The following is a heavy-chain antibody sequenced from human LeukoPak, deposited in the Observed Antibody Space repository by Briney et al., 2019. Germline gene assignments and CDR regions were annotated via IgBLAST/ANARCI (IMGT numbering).Heavy chain of an antibody. J-gene: IGHJ4*02. D-gene: IGHD3-3*01. CDR2: ISAYNGNT. CDR1: GYTFTSYG. V-gene: IGHV1-18*01. CDR3: ARSGNILEPAGLDY. Sequence: ASVKVSCKASGYTFTSYGISWVRQAPGQGLEWVGWISAYNGNTNYAQKLQGRVTMTTDTSTSTAYMELRSLRSDDTAVYYCARSGNILEPAGLDYWGQGTLVTVSS.